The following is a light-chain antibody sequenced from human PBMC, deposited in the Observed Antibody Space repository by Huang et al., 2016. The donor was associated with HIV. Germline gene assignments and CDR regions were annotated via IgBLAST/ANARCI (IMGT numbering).Light chain of an antibody. Sequence: ELVLTQSPGTLSLSPGERATLSCRASQRFGSSNVAWYQQTPGQAPRLLIYLASVRATGIPDRFSGSGSGTDFTLTISSLEPEDFAVYYCQQYGSSPITFGQGTRLEMK. CDR2: LAS. V-gene: IGKV3-20*01. CDR3: QQYGSSPIT. J-gene: IGKJ5*01. CDR1: QRFGSSN.